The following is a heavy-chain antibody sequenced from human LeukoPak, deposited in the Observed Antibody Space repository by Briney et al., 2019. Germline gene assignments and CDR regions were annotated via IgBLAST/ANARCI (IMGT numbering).Heavy chain of an antibody. CDR1: GGSISSYY. V-gene: IGHV4-59*08. J-gene: IGHJ3*02. Sequence: SETLSFTCTVSGGSISSYYWSWIRQPPGKGLEWIGYIYYSGSTNYNPSLKSRVTISVDTSKNQFSLKLSSVTAADTAVYYCASTPYSGYDLGAFDIWGQGTMVTVSS. D-gene: IGHD5-12*01. CDR2: IYYSGST. CDR3: ASTPYSGYDLGAFDI.